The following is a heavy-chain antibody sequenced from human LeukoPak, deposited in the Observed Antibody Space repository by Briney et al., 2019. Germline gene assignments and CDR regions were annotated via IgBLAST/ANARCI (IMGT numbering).Heavy chain of an antibody. V-gene: IGHV5-51*01. J-gene: IGHJ4*02. CDR2: IYPGDSDT. CDR3: ARTIDDFWSGFQLVDY. Sequence: GESLKISCKASGYSFTSYLIAWVRQMPGKGLEWMGIIYPGDSDTRYSPSFQGQVTISADKSISTAYLQWSSLKASDTAMYYCARTIDDFWSGFQLVDYWGRGTLVTVSS. D-gene: IGHD3-3*01. CDR1: GYSFTSYL.